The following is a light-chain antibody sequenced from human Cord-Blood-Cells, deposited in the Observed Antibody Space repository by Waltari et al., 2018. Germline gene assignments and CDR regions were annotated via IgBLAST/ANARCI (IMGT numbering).Light chain of an antibody. V-gene: IGLV2-14*01. CDR1: SSDVGGYNY. Sequence: QSALTQPASVSGSPGQSITISCPGTSSDVGGYNYVSWYQQHPGKAPKLMIYDVSTRPSGVTNRFSGSKSGNTASLTISGLQAEDEADYYCSSYTSSSTLVFGGGTKLTVL. CDR3: SSYTSSSTLV. J-gene: IGLJ2*01. CDR2: DVS.